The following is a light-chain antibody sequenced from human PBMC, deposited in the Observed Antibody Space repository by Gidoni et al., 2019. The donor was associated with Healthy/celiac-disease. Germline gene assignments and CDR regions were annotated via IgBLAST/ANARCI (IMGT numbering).Light chain of an antibody. Sequence: DILLTQSPATLSLSPGDRATLSCRASQSVSSSYLALYQQKPGQAPRVIIYGASSRATGIPDRFSGSGSGTDFTLTISRLEPEDFAVYYCQQYGSSPPITFGQGTRLEIK. CDR2: GAS. CDR3: QQYGSSPPIT. V-gene: IGKV3-20*01. J-gene: IGKJ5*01. CDR1: QSVSSSY.